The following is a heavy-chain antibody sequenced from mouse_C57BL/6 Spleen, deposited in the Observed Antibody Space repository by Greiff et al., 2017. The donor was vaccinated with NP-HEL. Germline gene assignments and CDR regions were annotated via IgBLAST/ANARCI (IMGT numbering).Heavy chain of an antibody. D-gene: IGHD2-1*01. J-gene: IGHJ4*01. Sequence: QVQLKESGPELVKPGASVKISCKASGYSFTSYYIHWVKQRPGQGLEWIGWIYPGSGNTKYNEKFKGKATLTADTSSSTAYMQLSSLTSEDSAVYYCAVCFYGKGCMDYWGQGTSVTVSS. CDR2: IYPGSGNT. V-gene: IGHV1-66*01. CDR1: GYSFTSYY. CDR3: AVCFYGKGCMDY.